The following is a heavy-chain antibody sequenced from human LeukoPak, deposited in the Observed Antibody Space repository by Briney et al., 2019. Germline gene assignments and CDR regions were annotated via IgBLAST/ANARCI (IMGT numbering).Heavy chain of an antibody. V-gene: IGHV3-7*01. D-gene: IGHD1-26*01. J-gene: IGHJ4*02. CDR1: GFTFSSYW. CDR3: ARDNTKWELLGTFDY. CDR2: IKQDGSEK. Sequence: GGSLRLSCAASGFTFSSYWMSWVRQAPGEGLEWVANIKQDGSEKYYVDSVKGRFTISRDNAKNSLYLQMNSLRAEDTAVYYCARDNTKWELLGTFDYWGQGTLVTVSS.